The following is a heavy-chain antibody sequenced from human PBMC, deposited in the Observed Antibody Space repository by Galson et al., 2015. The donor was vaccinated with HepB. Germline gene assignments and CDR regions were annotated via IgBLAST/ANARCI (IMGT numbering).Heavy chain of an antibody. J-gene: IGHJ4*02. V-gene: IGHV3-23*01. CDR2: ISSSGATT. CDR1: GLTFTNYA. CDR3: AKDYSSSSSSYYFDY. Sequence: SLRLSCAASGLTFTNYAMSCVGHAPGKGLEWVSGISSSGATTYYADSVKGRFTISRDNSKNTLYLQMNSLRAEDTAVYYCAKDYSSSSSSYYFDYWGQGTLVTVSS. D-gene: IGHD6-13*01.